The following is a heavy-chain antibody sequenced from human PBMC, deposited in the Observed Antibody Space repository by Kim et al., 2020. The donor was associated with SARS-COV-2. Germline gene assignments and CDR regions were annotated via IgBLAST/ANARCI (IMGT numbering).Heavy chain of an antibody. Sequence: SETLSLTCTVSGGSISSSSYYWGWIRQPPGKGLEWIGSIYYSGSTYYNPSLKSRVTISVDTSKNQFSLKLSSVTAADTAVYYCASRITMVRGVPFDYWGQGTLVTVSS. V-gene: IGHV4-39*01. J-gene: IGHJ4*02. CDR1: GGSISSSSYY. CDR3: ASRITMVRGVPFDY. CDR2: IYYSGST. D-gene: IGHD3-10*01.